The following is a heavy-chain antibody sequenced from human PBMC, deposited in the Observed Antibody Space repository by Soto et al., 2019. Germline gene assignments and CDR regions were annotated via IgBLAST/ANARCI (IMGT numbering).Heavy chain of an antibody. CDR2: IIPIFGNA. Sequence: QVQLVQSGAEVKKPGSSVTVSCKASGGTFSSYAISWVRQAPGQGLEWMGGIIPIFGNANYAQKFQGRVTITADESTSKAYMELSSLRSEDTAVYYCARDSPGSSWPPNGMDVWGQGTTVTVSS. CDR1: GGTFSSYA. CDR3: ARDSPGSSWPPNGMDV. V-gene: IGHV1-69*01. J-gene: IGHJ6*02. D-gene: IGHD6-13*01.